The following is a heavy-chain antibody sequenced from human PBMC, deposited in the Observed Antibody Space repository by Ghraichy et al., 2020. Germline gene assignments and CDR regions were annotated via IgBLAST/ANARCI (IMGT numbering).Heavy chain of an antibody. D-gene: IGHD3-22*01. J-gene: IGHJ4*02. CDR2: INDSGST. CDR3: ARVFYYDSSGYPDY. Sequence: SETLSLTCAVYGGSFSGYYWSWIRQPPGKGLEWIGEINDSGSTNYNPSLKSRVTISVEPSKNQFSLKLSSVSAADTAVYYCARVFYYDSSGYPDYWGQGTLVTVSS. CDR1: GGSFSGYY. V-gene: IGHV4-34*01.